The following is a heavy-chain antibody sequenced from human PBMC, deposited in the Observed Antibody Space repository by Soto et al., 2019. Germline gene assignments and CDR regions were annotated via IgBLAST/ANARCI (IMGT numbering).Heavy chain of an antibody. D-gene: IGHD1-26*01. CDR3: AKDRRADWESYYYYAMDV. V-gene: IGHV1-69*13. CDR2: IIPIYGTA. CDR1: GGAFSSFT. Sequence: SVKVSCKASGGAFSSFTISWVLQAPGQGLEWMGGIIPIYGTANYAQKFQGRVTITADASTRTAYMELSSLRSEDTAVYYCAKDRRADWESYYYYAMDVWGQGTTVTVSS. J-gene: IGHJ6*02.